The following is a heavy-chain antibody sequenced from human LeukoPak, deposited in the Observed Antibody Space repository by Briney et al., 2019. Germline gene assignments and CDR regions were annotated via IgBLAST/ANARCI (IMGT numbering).Heavy chain of an antibody. V-gene: IGHV1-46*01. CDR2: INPSGGSR. CDR3: ASRRYDSSGPFDY. Sequence: GASVKVSCKASGYTFTSYYVHWVRQAPGQGLEWMGIINPSGGSRNYAQKFQGRVTMTRDTSTSTVYMELSSLRSEDTAVYYCASRRYDSSGPFDYWGQGTLVTVSS. D-gene: IGHD3-22*01. CDR1: GYTFTSYY. J-gene: IGHJ4*02.